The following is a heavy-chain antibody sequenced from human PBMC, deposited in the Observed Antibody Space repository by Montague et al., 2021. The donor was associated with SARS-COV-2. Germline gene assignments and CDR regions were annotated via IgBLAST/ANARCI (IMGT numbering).Heavy chain of an antibody. Sequence: SETLSLTRTVSGGSVSSGGYYWSWIRQPPGKGLEWIGYIYYSGSTNYNPSLKSRVTISLDTSKNQFSLKLTSVTAADTAVYYCARVSLAAAATRSAYWGQGTLVTVSS. D-gene: IGHD6-13*01. CDR3: ARVSLAAAATRSAY. V-gene: IGHV4-61*08. CDR1: GGSVSSGGYY. J-gene: IGHJ4*02. CDR2: IYYSGST.